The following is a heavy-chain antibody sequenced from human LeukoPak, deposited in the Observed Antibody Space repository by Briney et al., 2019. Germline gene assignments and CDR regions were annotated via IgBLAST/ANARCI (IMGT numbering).Heavy chain of an antibody. D-gene: IGHD3-3*01. V-gene: IGHV4-31*03. CDR2: IYYNGST. CDR1: GGSISSGGYY. J-gene: IGHJ6*02. CDR3: ARDNSVGDFWSGYSRAGGMDV. Sequence: SETLSLTCTVSGGSISSGGYYWSWIRQHPGRGLEWIGYIYYNGSTYYNPSLKSRVTISVDTSKNQFSLKLSSVTAADTAVYYCARDNSVGDFWSGYSRAGGMDVWGQGTTVTVSS.